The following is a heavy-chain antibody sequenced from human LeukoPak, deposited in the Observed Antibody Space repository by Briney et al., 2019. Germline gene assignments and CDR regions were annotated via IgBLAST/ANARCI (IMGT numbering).Heavy chain of an antibody. CDR1: GFTFSTYA. Sequence: GGSLRLSCAASGFTFSTYAMSWVRQAPGKGLEWVSAISGSGGSTYYADSVKGRFTISRDNSKNTLYLQMSSLRAEDTAVYYCARDRLLWFGGDYWGQGTLVTVSS. D-gene: IGHD3-10*01. CDR2: ISGSGGST. V-gene: IGHV3-23*01. CDR3: ARDRLLWFGGDY. J-gene: IGHJ4*02.